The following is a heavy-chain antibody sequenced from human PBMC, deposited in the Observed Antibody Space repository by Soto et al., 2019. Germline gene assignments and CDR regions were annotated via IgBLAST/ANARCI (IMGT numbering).Heavy chain of an antibody. J-gene: IGHJ4*02. Sequence: PSETLSLTCAVSCGSIISGGYSWSWIRQPPGKGLEWIVYIYHSGSTYYNPSLKSRVTISLDRSKNQFSLKLSSVTAADTAVYYCASGTSGPFHYWGQGTPVTVSS. CDR2: IYHSGST. V-gene: IGHV4-30-2*02. CDR3: ASGTSGPFHY. CDR1: CGSIISGGYS. D-gene: IGHD2-2*01.